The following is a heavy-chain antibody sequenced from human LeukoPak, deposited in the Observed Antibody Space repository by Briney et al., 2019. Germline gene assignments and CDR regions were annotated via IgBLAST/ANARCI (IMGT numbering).Heavy chain of an antibody. Sequence: GGSLRLSCAASGFTFSSYAMSWVRQAPGKGLEWVSAISGSGGSTYYADSVKGRFTISRDNAKNSLYLQMNSLRAEDTAVYYCARARSSWYFDYWGQGTLVTVSS. CDR2: ISGSGGST. CDR1: GFTFSSYA. CDR3: ARARSSWYFDY. D-gene: IGHD6-13*01. V-gene: IGHV3-23*01. J-gene: IGHJ4*02.